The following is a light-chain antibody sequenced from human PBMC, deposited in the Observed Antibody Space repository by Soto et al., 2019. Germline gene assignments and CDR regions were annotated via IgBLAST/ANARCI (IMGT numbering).Light chain of an antibody. V-gene: IGKV1-39*01. CDR1: QTINTY. Sequence: DIQMTQSPSSLSASAGDRVTITCRASQTINTYLNWYQQKPGKAPKLLIYAASNLHSGVPSRFSASGSGTDFTLTISNLQPEDFATYSCQQTYTTPLTFGGGTRLEIK. CDR3: QQTYTTPLT. J-gene: IGKJ5*01. CDR2: AAS.